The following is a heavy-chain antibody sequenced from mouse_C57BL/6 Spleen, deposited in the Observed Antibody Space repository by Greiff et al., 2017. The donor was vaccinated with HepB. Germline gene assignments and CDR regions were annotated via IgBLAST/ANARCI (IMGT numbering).Heavy chain of an antibody. V-gene: IGHV1-76*01. CDR2: IYPGSGNT. CDR1: GYTFTDYY. J-gene: IGHJ1*03. D-gene: IGHD4-1*02. Sequence: ESGAELVRPGASVKLSCKASGYTFTDYYINWVKQRPGQGLEWIARIYPGSGNTYYNEKFKGKATLTAEKSSSTAYMQLSSLTSEDSAVYFCAQLGRGYFDVWGTGTTVTVSS. CDR3: AQLGRGYFDV.